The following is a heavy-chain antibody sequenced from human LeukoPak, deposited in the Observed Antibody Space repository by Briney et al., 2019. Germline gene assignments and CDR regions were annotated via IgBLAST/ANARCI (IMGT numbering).Heavy chain of an antibody. CDR1: GGSFSGYY. CDR2: INHSGST. D-gene: IGHD3-22*01. CDR3: ARGASPHYYYDSSGYYFDY. Sequence: SETLSLTCAVYGGSFSGYYWSWIRQPPGKGLEWIGEINHSGSTNYNPSLKSRVTISVDTSKNQFSLKLSSVTAADTAVYYCARGASPHYYYDSSGYYFDYWGQGTLVTVSS. V-gene: IGHV4-34*09. J-gene: IGHJ4*02.